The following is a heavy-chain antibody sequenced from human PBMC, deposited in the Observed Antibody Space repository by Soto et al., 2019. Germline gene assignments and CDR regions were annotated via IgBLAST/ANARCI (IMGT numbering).Heavy chain of an antibody. Sequence: EVQLLESGGGLVQPGGSLRLSCTASEFTFSNYAMSWVRQAPGKGLEWVSAISASGAATYYVDSVKGRFTICRDNSKNTRYLQMNSLRAEDTAVYYCAKDTEWLVPEGVDYWGQGTLVTVSS. CDR1: EFTFSNYA. CDR2: ISASGAAT. J-gene: IGHJ4*02. D-gene: IGHD6-19*01. V-gene: IGHV3-23*01. CDR3: AKDTEWLVPEGVDY.